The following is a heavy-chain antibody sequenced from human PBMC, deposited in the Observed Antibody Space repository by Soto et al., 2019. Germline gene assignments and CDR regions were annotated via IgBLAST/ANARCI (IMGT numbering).Heavy chain of an antibody. J-gene: IGHJ5*02. Sequence: GASVKVSCKASGGTFSNYAISWVRQAPGQGLEWMGGIIPIFTTTKYAQKFQGRVTFNADESPSTAYMELSSLRSEDTAVYYCAIKYSSSPPYYPMGSWGKGTLVTASP. CDR3: AIKYSSSPPYYPMGS. V-gene: IGHV1-69*13. D-gene: IGHD6-6*01. CDR2: IIPIFTTT. CDR1: GGTFSNYA.